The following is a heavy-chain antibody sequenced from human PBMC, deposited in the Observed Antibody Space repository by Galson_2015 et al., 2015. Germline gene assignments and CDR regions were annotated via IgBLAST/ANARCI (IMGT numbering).Heavy chain of an antibody. CDR2: IYPGDSDT. CDR3: ARQGCRGYYHYYYYYGMDV. Sequence: SGAEVKKPGESLKISCKGSGYGFTSYWIGWVRQMPGKGLEWMGIIYPGDSDTRYSPSFQGQVTISADKSISTAYLQWSSLKASDTAMYYCARQGCRGYYHYYYYYGMDVWGQGTTVTVSS. V-gene: IGHV5-51*01. J-gene: IGHJ6*02. D-gene: IGHD3-22*01. CDR1: GYGFTSYW.